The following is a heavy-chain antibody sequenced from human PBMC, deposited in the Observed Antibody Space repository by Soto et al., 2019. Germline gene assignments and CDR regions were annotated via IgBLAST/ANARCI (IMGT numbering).Heavy chain of an antibody. CDR3: AGGRGGSGYYYYYYGMDV. V-gene: IGHV4-30-2*01. CDR1: GGSISSGGYS. Sequence: PSETLSLTCAVSGGSISSGGYSWSWIRQPPGKGLEWIGYIYHSGSTYYNPSLKSRVTISVDRSKNQFSLKLSSVTAADTAVYYCAGGRGGSGYYYYYYGMDVWGKGTTVTVSS. J-gene: IGHJ6*04. CDR2: IYHSGST. D-gene: IGHD3-22*01.